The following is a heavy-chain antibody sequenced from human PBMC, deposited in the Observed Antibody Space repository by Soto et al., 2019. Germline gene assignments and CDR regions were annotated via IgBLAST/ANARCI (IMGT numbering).Heavy chain of an antibody. D-gene: IGHD6-19*01. CDR3: TTLNSIGSDY. V-gene: IGHV4-4*02. CDR2: IHHSGGT. J-gene: IGHJ4*02. CDR1: GGSVSNNNW. Sequence: QVQLQESGPGLVKPSGTLSLSCAVSGGSVSNNNWWSWVRQSPGNGLEWIGEIHHSGGTSYNPSLESRATLSVDKSKNELSLRLNYVTAADTAVYYCTTLNSIGSDYWGQGSLVTVSS.